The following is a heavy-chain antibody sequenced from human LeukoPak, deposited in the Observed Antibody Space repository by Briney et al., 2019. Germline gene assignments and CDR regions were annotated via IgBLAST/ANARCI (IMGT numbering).Heavy chain of an antibody. Sequence: ESLRISWNGAEYNFTDYWIGWVRQMPGKGLEWMGIIYPGDSDTRYSPSFQGQVTISAEKSISTAYLQWSSLKASDTAMYYCARSYSNYYDSSGYYPLGYWGQGPLVSVSS. CDR3: ARSYSNYYDSSGYYPLGY. D-gene: IGHD3-22*01. J-gene: IGHJ4*02. CDR2: IYPGDSDT. V-gene: IGHV5-51*01. CDR1: EYNFTDYW.